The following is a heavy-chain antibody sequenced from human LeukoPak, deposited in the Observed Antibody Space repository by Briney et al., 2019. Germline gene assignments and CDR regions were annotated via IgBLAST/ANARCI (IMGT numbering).Heavy chain of an antibody. Sequence: GGSLRLSCAASGFTFSSYEMNWVRQAPGKGLEWVSYISSSGSTIYYADSVKGRFTISRDNAKNSLYLQMNSLRAEDTAVYYCARERFGEPVDYWGQGTLVTVAS. V-gene: IGHV3-48*03. CDR3: ARERFGEPVDY. CDR2: ISSSGSTI. D-gene: IGHD3-10*01. J-gene: IGHJ4*02. CDR1: GFTFSSYE.